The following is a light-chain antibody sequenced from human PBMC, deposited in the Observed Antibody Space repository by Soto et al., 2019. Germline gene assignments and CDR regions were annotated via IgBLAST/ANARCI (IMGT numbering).Light chain of an antibody. CDR3: QQYYNWPQFT. Sequence: IVVTQSPATLSVSPGETVTLSCRVSQSVSSSLAWYQQKPGQAPRLLISGAYTRATGIPARFSGSGSGTEFTLTISGLQSEDFAVYYCQQYYNWPQFTFGGGTKVDI. V-gene: IGKV3-15*01. CDR2: GAY. CDR1: QSVSSS. J-gene: IGKJ4*01.